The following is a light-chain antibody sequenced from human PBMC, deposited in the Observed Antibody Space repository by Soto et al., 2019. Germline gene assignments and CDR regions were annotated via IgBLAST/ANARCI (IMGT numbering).Light chain of an antibody. CDR3: QQDGSSPPVT. CDR1: QSVSSSY. J-gene: IGKJ5*01. V-gene: IGKV3-20*01. Sequence: EIVLTQSPGTLSLSPGERATLSCRASQSVSSSYLAWYQPKPGQAPSLLIYGASSRATGIPDRFSGSGSGTDCTLTISRLEPEDFAVYYCQQDGSSPPVTFGQGTRLEIK. CDR2: GAS.